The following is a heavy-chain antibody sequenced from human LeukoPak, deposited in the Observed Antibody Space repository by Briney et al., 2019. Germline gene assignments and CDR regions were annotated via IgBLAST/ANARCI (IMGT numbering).Heavy chain of an antibody. CDR3: AKDITPGGYNWFDP. CDR1: GFTFSSYA. V-gene: IGHV3-23*01. Sequence: GGSPRLSCAASGFTFSSYAMSWVRQAPGKGLEWVSVISGSGGSTYYADSVKGRFTISRDNSKNTLYLQMNSLRAEDTAVYYCAKDITPGGYNWFDPWGQGTLVTVSS. D-gene: IGHD1-14*01. J-gene: IGHJ5*02. CDR2: ISGSGGST.